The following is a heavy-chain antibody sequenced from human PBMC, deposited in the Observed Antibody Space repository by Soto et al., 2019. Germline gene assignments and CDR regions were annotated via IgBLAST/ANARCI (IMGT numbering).Heavy chain of an antibody. CDR1: GFTFSDYY. Sequence: PGGSLRLSCAASGFTFSDYYMSWIRQAPGKGLEWVSYISSSGSTIYYADSVKGRFTISRDNAKNSLYLQMNSLRAEDTAVYYCARDPGGYCSPTNFHRALYWGQGALVTVSS. D-gene: IGHD2-15*01. CDR2: ISSSGSTI. J-gene: IGHJ4*02. V-gene: IGHV3-11*01. CDR3: ARDPGGYCSPTNFHRALY.